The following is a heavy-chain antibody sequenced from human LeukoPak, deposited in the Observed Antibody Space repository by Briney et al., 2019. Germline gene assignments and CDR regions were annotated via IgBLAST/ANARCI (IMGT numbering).Heavy chain of an antibody. D-gene: IGHD3-3*01. V-gene: IGHV6-1*01. J-gene: IGHJ6*03. CDR1: GDSVSSNSAA. CDR3: ARELYDFWSGYYPRYYYYMDV. CDR2: TYYRSKWYN. Sequence: SQTLSLTCAISGDSVSSNSAAWNWIRQSPSRGLEWLGRTYYRSKWYNDYAVSVKSRITINPDTSKNQFSLQLNSVTPEDTAVYYCARELYDFWSGYYPRYYYYMDVWGKGTTVTVSS.